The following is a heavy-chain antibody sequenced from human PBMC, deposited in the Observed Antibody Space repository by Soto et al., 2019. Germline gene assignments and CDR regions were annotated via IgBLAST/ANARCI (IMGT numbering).Heavy chain of an antibody. J-gene: IGHJ6*02. Sequence: SETLSLTCTVSGGSMSPYYWSWIRQAPGKGLEWIANIYYRGNTNYNPSLESRVTISVDTSKNQFSLKLNSMTAADTAVYYCARHSKKTGDFDYYYGMDVWGQGTTVTVS. V-gene: IGHV4-59*08. CDR3: ARHSKKTGDFDYYYGMDV. CDR1: GGSMSPYY. CDR2: IYYRGNT. D-gene: IGHD7-27*01.